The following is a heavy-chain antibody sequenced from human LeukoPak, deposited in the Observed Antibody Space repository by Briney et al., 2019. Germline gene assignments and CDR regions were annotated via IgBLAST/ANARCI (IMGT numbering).Heavy chain of an antibody. J-gene: IGHJ4*02. Sequence: ASVKVSCKASGYTFTGYYMHWVRQAPGQGLEWMGWINPNSGGTNYAQKFQGRVTMTRDTSISTAYMELSRLRSDDTAVYYCARGRFLEWLSYGYYFDYWGQGTLVTVSS. CDR2: INPNSGGT. V-gene: IGHV1-2*02. D-gene: IGHD3-3*01. CDR3: ARGRFLEWLSYGYYFDY. CDR1: GYTFTGYY.